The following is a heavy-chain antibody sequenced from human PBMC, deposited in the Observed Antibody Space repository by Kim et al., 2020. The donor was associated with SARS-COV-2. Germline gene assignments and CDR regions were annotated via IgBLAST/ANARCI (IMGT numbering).Heavy chain of an antibody. Sequence: GGSLRLSCAASGFTFSSYAMSWVRQAPGKGLEWVSVIYSGGSSTYYADSVKGRFTISRDNSKNTLYLQMNSLRAEDTAVYYCAKDFMVRPPGEYYYYGMDVWGQGTTVTVSS. CDR2: IYSGGSST. CDR1: GFTFSSYA. D-gene: IGHD3-16*01. V-gene: IGHV3-23*03. CDR3: AKDFMVRPPGEYYYYGMDV. J-gene: IGHJ6*02.